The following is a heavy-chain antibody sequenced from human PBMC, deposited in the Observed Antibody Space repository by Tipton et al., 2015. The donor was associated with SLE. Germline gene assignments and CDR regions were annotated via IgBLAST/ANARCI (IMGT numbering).Heavy chain of an antibody. Sequence: LRLSCAVYGGSFSGYYWSWIRQPPGKGLEWIGEINHSGSTNYNPSLKSRVTISVDTSKNQFSLKLSSVTAADTAVYYCARASYDSSSYYFDYWGQGTLVTVSS. CDR1: GGSFSGYY. CDR3: ARASYDSSSYYFDY. CDR2: INHSGST. J-gene: IGHJ4*02. D-gene: IGHD3-22*01. V-gene: IGHV4-34*01.